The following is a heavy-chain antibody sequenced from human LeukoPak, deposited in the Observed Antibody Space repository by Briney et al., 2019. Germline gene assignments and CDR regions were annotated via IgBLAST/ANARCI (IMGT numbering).Heavy chain of an antibody. D-gene: IGHD6-19*01. V-gene: IGHV3-7*01. CDR3: ARDYIAVAGGYYYYYGMDI. CDR2: IKQDGSEK. CDR1: GFTFSSYW. J-gene: IGHJ6*02. Sequence: GGSLRLSCAASGFTFSSYWMSWVRQAPGKGLEWVANIKQDGSEKYYVDSVKGRFTISRDNAKNSLYLQMNSLRAEDTAVYYCARDYIAVAGGYYYYYGMDIWGQGTTVTVSS.